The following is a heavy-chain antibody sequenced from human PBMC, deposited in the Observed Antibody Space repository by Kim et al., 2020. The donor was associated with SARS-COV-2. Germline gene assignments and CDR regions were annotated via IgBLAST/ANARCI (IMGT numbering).Heavy chain of an antibody. Sequence: GGSLRLSCAASGFTVSSNYMSWVRQAPGKGLEWVSVIYSGGSTYYADSVKGRFTISRDNSKNTLYLQMNSLRAEDTAVYYCAGQNVDIVAMIIRGYYYYGMDVWGQGTTVTVSS. V-gene: IGHV3-66*04. CDR2: IYSGGST. CDR3: AGQNVDIVAMIIRGYYYYGMDV. CDR1: GFTVSSNY. J-gene: IGHJ6*02. D-gene: IGHD5-12*01.